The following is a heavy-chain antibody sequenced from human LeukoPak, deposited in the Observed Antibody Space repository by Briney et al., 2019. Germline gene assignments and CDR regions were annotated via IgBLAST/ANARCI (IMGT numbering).Heavy chain of an antibody. CDR2: IYWNGGTT. CDR1: GFTLDGFG. V-gene: IGHV3-20*04. CDR3: ARAVKFYYDSSGSLYYFDY. J-gene: IGHJ4*02. D-gene: IGHD3-22*01. Sequence: GGALRLSCAASGFTLDGFGMSWVRQAPGEGVEGVSGIYWNGGTTSYADSVKGRFTISRDNAKKSLYLQMNSLRAEDTALYYCARAVKFYYDSSGSLYYFDYWGQGTLVTVSS.